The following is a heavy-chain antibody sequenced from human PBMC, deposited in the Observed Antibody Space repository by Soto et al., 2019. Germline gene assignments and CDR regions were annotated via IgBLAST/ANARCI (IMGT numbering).Heavy chain of an antibody. Sequence: EVQLLESGGGLVQPGGSLRLSCAASGFTFSSYAMSWVRQAPGKGLEWVSAISGSGGSTYYADSVKGRFTISRDNSKNTLYLQLNRLRAEDTAVYYCAKENGYSSSWFEFDYWGQGTLVTVSS. CDR1: GFTFSSYA. CDR3: AKENGYSSSWFEFDY. V-gene: IGHV3-23*01. J-gene: IGHJ4*02. CDR2: ISGSGGST. D-gene: IGHD6-13*01.